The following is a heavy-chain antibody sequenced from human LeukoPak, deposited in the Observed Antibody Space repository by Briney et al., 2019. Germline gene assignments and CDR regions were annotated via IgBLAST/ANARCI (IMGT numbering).Heavy chain of an antibody. Sequence: GGSLRLSCAASGFAVSTNYMSWVRQAPGKGLEWVSAFYSDGTAYYADSVKGRFTISRDNSENTVFLQMNSLRAEDTAVYYCARAPRYKYYFDYWGQGTLVTVSS. CDR1: GFAVSTNY. CDR3: ARAPRYKYYFDY. J-gene: IGHJ4*02. V-gene: IGHV3-53*01. CDR2: FYSDGTA. D-gene: IGHD1-14*01.